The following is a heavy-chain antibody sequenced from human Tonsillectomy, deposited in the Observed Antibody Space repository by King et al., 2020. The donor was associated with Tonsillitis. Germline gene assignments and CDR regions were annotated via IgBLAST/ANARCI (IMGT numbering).Heavy chain of an antibody. D-gene: IGHD5-12*01. CDR1: GFTFDDSA. CDR3: AKDLGMRFGHRGFSSFDI. CDR2: ISWNTGSI. Sequence: VQLVESGGGLVQPGRSLRLSCAASGFTFDDSAMHWVRQAPGKGLEWVSGISWNTGSIAYADSVKGRFTISSDNAKKSMYLQMNSLRADDTALYYCAKDLGMRFGHRGFSSFDIWGQGTMVTVSS. V-gene: IGHV3-9*01. J-gene: IGHJ3*02.